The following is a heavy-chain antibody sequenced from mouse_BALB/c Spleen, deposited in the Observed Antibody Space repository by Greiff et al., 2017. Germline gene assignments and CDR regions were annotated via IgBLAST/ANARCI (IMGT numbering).Heavy chain of an antibody. V-gene: IGHV5-17*02. CDR2: ISSGSSTI. J-gene: IGHJ4*01. CDR1: GFTFSSIG. Sequence: EVQLVESGGGLVQPGGSRKLSCAASGFTFSSIGMHWVRQAPEQGLEWVAYISSGSSTIYYADTVKGRFTISRDNSKNTLFLQVTSLRSEDTAMYYCARNYAMDYWGQGTSVTVSS. CDR3: ARNYAMDY.